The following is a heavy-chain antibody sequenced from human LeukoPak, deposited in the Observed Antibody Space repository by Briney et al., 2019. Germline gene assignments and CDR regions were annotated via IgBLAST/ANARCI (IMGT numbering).Heavy chain of an antibody. Sequence: PSETLSLTCTVSGASISSYYWGWIRQATGKGLEWIAYSYYSGGTNYNSSLKSRVTISVDTSKNQFSLKVTSVTAGDTAIYYCVRHGESGRHHAYFDYWGHGALVTVSS. CDR3: VRHGESGRHHAYFDY. J-gene: IGHJ4*01. CDR2: SYYSGGT. D-gene: IGHD3-10*01. V-gene: IGHV4-59*08. CDR1: GASISSYY.